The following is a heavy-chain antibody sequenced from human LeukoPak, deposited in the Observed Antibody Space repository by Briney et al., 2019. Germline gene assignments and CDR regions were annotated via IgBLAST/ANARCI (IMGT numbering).Heavy chain of an antibody. V-gene: IGHV3-74*01. CDR3: ARDSRIAVAGTRYYYYYMDV. CDR2: INTDGSST. D-gene: IGHD6-19*01. Sequence: GGSLRLSCAASGFTFSSYWMHWVRQAPGKGLVWVSRINTDGSSTSYADSVKGRFTISGDNAKNTLYLQMNSLRAEDTAVYYCARDSRIAVAGTRYYYYYMDVWGKGTTVTVSS. J-gene: IGHJ6*03. CDR1: GFTFSSYW.